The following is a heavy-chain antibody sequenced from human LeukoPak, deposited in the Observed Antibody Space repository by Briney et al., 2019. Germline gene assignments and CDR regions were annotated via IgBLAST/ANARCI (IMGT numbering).Heavy chain of an antibody. CDR3: ARDTGERFLEWLFPPFDY. CDR1: GYTFTSYG. D-gene: IGHD3-3*01. CDR2: ISAYNGNT. V-gene: IGHV1-18*01. Sequence: ASVKVSCKASGYTFTSYGISWVRQAPGQGLEWMGWISAYNGNTNYAQKLQGRVTMTTDTSTSTAYMELRSLRSDDTAVYYCARDTGERFLEWLFPPFDYWGQGTLVTVSS. J-gene: IGHJ4*02.